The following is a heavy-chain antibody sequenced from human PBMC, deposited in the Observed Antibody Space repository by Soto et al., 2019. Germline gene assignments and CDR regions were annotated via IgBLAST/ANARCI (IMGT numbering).Heavy chain of an antibody. V-gene: IGHV5-51*01. CDR3: ARSPRSSPYFDY. Sequence: ESLTISCQCSGYTFSNFWIGLVRQLPGKGLEWMGIIYPGDHETRYSPSFHGKVTISADKSINTAYLQWNSLEASDTAFYFCARSPRSSPYFDYWGQGALVTVSS. CDR1: GYTFSNFW. D-gene: IGHD6-13*01. J-gene: IGHJ4*02. CDR2: IYPGDHET.